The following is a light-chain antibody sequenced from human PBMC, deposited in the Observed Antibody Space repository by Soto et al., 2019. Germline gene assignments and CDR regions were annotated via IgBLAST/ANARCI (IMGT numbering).Light chain of an antibody. J-gene: IGLJ2*01. CDR2: YVS. CDR3: SSYTSSSTYVV. V-gene: IGLV2-14*01. Sequence: QSALTQPASVSGSPGQSITISCTGTSSDVGGYNYVSWYQQHPGKAPKLMIYYVSNRPSGVPNRFSGSKSGTTASLTISGLQAEDEADYYCSSYTSSSTYVVFGGGTKLTVL. CDR1: SSDVGGYNY.